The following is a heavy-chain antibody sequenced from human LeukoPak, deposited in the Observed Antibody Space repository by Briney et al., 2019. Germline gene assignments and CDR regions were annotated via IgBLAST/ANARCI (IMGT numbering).Heavy chain of an antibody. CDR2: MNPNSGNT. D-gene: IGHD3-16*02. CDR1: GYTFTSYD. V-gene: IGHV1-8*01. CDR3: AVGNNMITFGGVIEPYGY. J-gene: IGHJ4*02. Sequence: ASVKVSCKASGYTFTSYDINWVRQATGQGLEWMGWMNPNSGNTGYAQKFQGRVTMTRNTSISAAYMELSSLRSEDTAVCYCAVGNNMITFGGVIEPYGYWGQGTLVTVSS.